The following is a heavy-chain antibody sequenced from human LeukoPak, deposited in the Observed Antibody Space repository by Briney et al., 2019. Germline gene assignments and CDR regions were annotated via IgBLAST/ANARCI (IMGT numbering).Heavy chain of an antibody. V-gene: IGHV1-69*13. CDR1: GGTFSSYA. CDR3: AKDQIAVAGAFDY. CDR2: IIPIFGTA. D-gene: IGHD6-19*01. J-gene: IGHJ4*02. Sequence: SVKVSCKASGGTFSSYAISWVRQAPGQGLEWIGGIIPIFGTANYAQKFQGRVTITADESTSTAYMELSSLRSEDTAVYYCAKDQIAVAGAFDYWGQGTLVTVSS.